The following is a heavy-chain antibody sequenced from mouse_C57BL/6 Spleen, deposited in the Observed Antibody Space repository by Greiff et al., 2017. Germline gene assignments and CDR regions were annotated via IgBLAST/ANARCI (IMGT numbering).Heavy chain of an antibody. CDR1: GYAFSSSW. CDR3: ARSFFSGYGCFDV. J-gene: IGHJ1*03. V-gene: IGHV1-82*01. Sequence: QVQLQQSGPELVKPGASVKISCKASGYAFSSSWMNWVKQRPGKGLEWIGRIYPGDGDTNYNGKFKGKATLTADKSSSTAYMQLSSLTSEDSAVSFCARSFFSGYGCFDVWGTGTTVTVSS. CDR2: IYPGDGDT. D-gene: IGHD1-3*01.